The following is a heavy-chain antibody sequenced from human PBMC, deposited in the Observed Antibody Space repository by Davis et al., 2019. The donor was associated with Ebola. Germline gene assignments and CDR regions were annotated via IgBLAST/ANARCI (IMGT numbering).Heavy chain of an antibody. V-gene: IGHV4-31*03. CDR3: ARVGYYYDSSGYHAGGMDV. CDR2: IYYSGST. J-gene: IGHJ6*04. Sequence: SETLSLTCTVSGGSISSGGYYWSWIRQHPGKGLEWIGYIYYSGSTYYNPSLKSRVTISVDTSKNQFSLKLSSVTAADTAVYYCARVGYYYDSSGYHAGGMDVWGKGTTVTVSS. CDR1: GGSISSGGYY. D-gene: IGHD3-22*01.